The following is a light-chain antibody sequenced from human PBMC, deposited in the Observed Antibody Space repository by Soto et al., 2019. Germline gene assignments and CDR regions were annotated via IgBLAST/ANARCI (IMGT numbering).Light chain of an antibody. CDR3: QQYVTPPFT. CDR2: GAS. Sequence: EIVLTQSPGTLSLSPGEGATLSCKASESVISDYLAWYQRKPGQAPRLLIYGASNRPTGISDRFSGSGSRTDFTLTITRLEPEDFAVYYCQQYVTPPFTFGQGTKLEIK. J-gene: IGKJ2*01. V-gene: IGKV3-20*01. CDR1: ESVISDY.